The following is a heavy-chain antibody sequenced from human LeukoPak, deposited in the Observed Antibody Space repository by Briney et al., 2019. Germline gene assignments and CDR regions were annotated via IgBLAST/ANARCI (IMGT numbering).Heavy chain of an antibody. V-gene: IGHV3-30*18. CDR2: ISYEGSNK. D-gene: IGHD2-2*01. Sequence: PGRSLRLSCAASGFTFSSYGMHWVRQAPGKGLEWVAVISYEGSNKYYADSVKGRFTISRDNSKNTLYLQMNSLRAEDTAVYYCAKDLVVVPAARGPYYYGMDVWGQGTTVTVSS. J-gene: IGHJ6*02. CDR1: GFTFSSYG. CDR3: AKDLVVVPAARGPYYYGMDV.